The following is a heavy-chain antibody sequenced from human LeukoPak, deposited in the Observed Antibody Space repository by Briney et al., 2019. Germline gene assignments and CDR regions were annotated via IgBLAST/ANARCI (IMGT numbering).Heavy chain of an antibody. Sequence: GGSLRLSCAASGFTLSSYAMSWVRQAPGKGLEWVSAISGSGGSTYYADSVKGRFTISRDNSKNTLYLQMNSLRAEDTAVYYCAKDGTVAGYLDYWGQGTLVTVSS. CDR1: GFTLSSYA. V-gene: IGHV3-23*01. J-gene: IGHJ4*02. CDR3: AKDGTVAGYLDY. CDR2: ISGSGGST. D-gene: IGHD6-19*01.